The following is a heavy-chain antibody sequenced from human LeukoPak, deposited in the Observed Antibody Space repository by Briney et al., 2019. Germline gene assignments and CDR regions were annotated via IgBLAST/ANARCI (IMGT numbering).Heavy chain of an antibody. V-gene: IGHV4-38-2*02. Sequence: SETLSLTCTVSGYSISSGYYWGWIRQPPGKGLEWIGSIYYSGSTYYNPSLKSRVTISVDTSKNQFSLELSSVTAADTAVYYCARQIRSYGLDAFDIWGQGTMVTVSS. CDR2: IYYSGST. J-gene: IGHJ3*02. CDR3: ARQIRSYGLDAFDI. CDR1: GYSISSGYY. D-gene: IGHD5-18*01.